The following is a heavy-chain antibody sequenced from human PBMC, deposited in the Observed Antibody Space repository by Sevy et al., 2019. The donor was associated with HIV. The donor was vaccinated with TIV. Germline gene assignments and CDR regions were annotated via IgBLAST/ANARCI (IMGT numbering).Heavy chain of an antibody. CDR3: ARSRDYDYIWGSYRVPQDYYYYGMDV. D-gene: IGHD3-16*02. CDR1: GYTFTSYA. Sequence: ASVKVSCKASGYTFTSYAMHWVRQAPGQRLEWMGWINAGNGNTKYSQKFQGRVTITRDTSASTAYMGLSSLRSEDTAVYYCARSRDYDYIWGSYRVPQDYYYYGMDVWGQGTTVTVSS. V-gene: IGHV1-3*01. CDR2: INAGNGNT. J-gene: IGHJ6*02.